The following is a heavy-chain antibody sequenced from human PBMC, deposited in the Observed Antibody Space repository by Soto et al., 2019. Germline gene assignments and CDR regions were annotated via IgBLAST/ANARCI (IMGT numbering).Heavy chain of an antibody. CDR1: GGSFSGYY. J-gene: IGHJ4*02. Sequence: SETLSLTCAVYGGSFSGYYWSWIRQPPGKGLEWIGEINHSGSTNYNPSLKSRVTISVDTSKNQFSLKLSSVTAADTAVYYCARAPEHLIYYWGQGTLGTVSS. CDR3: ARAPEHLIYY. CDR2: INHSGST. V-gene: IGHV4-34*01. D-gene: IGHD1-1*01.